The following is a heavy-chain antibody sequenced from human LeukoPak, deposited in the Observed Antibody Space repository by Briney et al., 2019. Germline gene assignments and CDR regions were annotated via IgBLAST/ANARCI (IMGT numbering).Heavy chain of an antibody. CDR2: IYTSGST. Sequence: PSHTLSLTCTVSGGSISSGSYYWSWIRQPAGKGLEWIGRIYTSGSTNYNPSLKSRVTISVDTSKNQFSLKLSSVTAADTAVYYCARTVITVRFGELLPFQHWGQGTLVTVSS. CDR3: ARTVITVRFGELLPFQH. D-gene: IGHD3-10*01. V-gene: IGHV4-61*02. J-gene: IGHJ1*01. CDR1: GGSISSGSYY.